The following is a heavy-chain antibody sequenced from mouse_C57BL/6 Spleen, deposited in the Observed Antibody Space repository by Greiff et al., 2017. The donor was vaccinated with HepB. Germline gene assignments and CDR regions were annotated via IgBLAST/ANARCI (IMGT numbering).Heavy chain of an antibody. CDR2: ISYDGSN. CDR3: ARGRGSSYYFDY. D-gene: IGHD1-1*01. Sequence: VQLKESGPGLVKPSQSLSLTCSVTGYSITSGYYWNWIRQFPGNKLEWMGYISYDGSNNYNPSLKNRISITRDTSKNQFFLKLNSVTTEDTATYYCARGRGSSYYFDYWGQGTTLTVSS. J-gene: IGHJ2*01. V-gene: IGHV3-6*01. CDR1: GYSITSGYY.